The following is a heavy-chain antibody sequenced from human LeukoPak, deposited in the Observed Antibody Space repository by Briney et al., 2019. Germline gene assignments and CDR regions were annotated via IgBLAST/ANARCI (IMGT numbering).Heavy chain of an antibody. CDR2: IRGSGGNT. Sequence: PGGSLRLSCAASGFAFSNYAMSWVRQAPGKGLEWVSPIRGSGGNTYYADSVKGRFTISRDNSKKTLYLQMNSLRAEDTAVYFCAKDRATYYSGGFDYWGQGTLLTVSS. CDR3: AKDRATYYSGGFDY. CDR1: GFAFSNYA. J-gene: IGHJ4*02. V-gene: IGHV3-23*01. D-gene: IGHD3-10*01.